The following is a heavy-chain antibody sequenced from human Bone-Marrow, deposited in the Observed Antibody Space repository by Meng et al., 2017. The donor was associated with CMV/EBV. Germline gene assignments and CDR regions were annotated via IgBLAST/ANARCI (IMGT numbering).Heavy chain of an antibody. CDR2: ISSSSSYI. CDR1: GFTFSSYW. J-gene: IGHJ4*02. V-gene: IGHV3-21*01. Sequence: GESLKISCAASGFTFSSYWMHWVRQAPGKGLEWVSSISSSSSYIYYADSVKGRFTISRDNAKNSLYLQMNSLRAEDTAVYYCARDGTGTDQYQLHSYFDYWGQGTLVTVSS. D-gene: IGHD2-2*01. CDR3: ARDGTGTDQYQLHSYFDY.